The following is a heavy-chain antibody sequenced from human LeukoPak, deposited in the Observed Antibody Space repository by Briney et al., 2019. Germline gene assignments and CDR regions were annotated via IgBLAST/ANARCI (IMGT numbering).Heavy chain of an antibody. V-gene: IGHV1-69*05. CDR3: ARGSHYYDSSGYWNY. CDR1: GGTFSSYA. Sequence: GASVKVSCKASGGTFSSYAISWVRQAPGQGLEWMGGIIPIFGTANYAQKFQGRVTITTDESTSTAYIGLSSLRSEDTAVYYCARGSHYYDSSGYWNYWGQGTLVTVSS. J-gene: IGHJ4*02. CDR2: IIPIFGTA. D-gene: IGHD3-22*01.